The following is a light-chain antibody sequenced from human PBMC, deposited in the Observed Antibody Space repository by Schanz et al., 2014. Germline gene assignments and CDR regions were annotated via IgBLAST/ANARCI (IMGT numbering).Light chain of an antibody. V-gene: IGLV7-43*01. CDR1: TGAVTSTNY. CDR2: SAY. CDR3: LLQFGGSQYV. J-gene: IGLJ1*01. Sequence: QAVVTQEPSLTVSPGGTVTLTCAADTGAVTSTNYPNWYQQKPGQPPRALIYSAYEKLSWTPARFSGSLRGGKAALTLSRVQPEDEADYYCLLQFGGSQYVFGTGTKLTVL.